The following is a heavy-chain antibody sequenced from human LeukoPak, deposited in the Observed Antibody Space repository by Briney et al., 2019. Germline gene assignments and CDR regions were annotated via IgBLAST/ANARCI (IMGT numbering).Heavy chain of an antibody. Sequence: PSETLSLTCIVSGGSTRSSSYYWSWIRQPPGKGLEWIGNIYYSGSTNYNPSLKSRVTISVDTSKNQFSLKLSSVTAADTAVYYCTRGSIAYYYMDVWGKGTTVTISS. CDR1: GGSTRSSSYY. V-gene: IGHV4-61*01. J-gene: IGHJ6*03. D-gene: IGHD3-22*01. CDR3: TRGSIAYYYMDV. CDR2: IYYSGST.